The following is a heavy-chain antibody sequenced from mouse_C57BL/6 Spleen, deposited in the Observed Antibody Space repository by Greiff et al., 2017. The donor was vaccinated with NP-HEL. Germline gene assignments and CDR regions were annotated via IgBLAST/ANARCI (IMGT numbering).Heavy chain of an antibody. J-gene: IGHJ4*01. V-gene: IGHV5-17*01. CDR2: ISSGSSTI. CDR3: ARNYGSSHYYAMDY. D-gene: IGHD1-1*01. CDR1: GFTFSDYG. Sequence: EVNVVESGGGLVKPGGSLKLSCAASGFTFSDYGMHWVRQAPEKGLEWVAYISSGSSTIYYADTVKGRFTISRDNAKNTLFLQMTSLRSEDTAMYYCARNYGSSHYYAMDYWGQGTSVTVSS.